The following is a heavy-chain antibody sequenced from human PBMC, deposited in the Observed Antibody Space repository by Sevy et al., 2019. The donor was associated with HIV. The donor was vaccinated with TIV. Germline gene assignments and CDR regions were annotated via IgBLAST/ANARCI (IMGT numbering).Heavy chain of an antibody. J-gene: IGHJ4*02. V-gene: IGHV3-23*01. D-gene: IGHD6-13*01. CDR3: ARPSPRIAAAASACYDN. CDR2: INGRGGST. Sequence: GGSLRLSCVVSGYSFSSYAISWVRPAPGKGLEWVSTINGRGGSTYYANSVKGRFTISRDNPKNTLFLQMINLRVDDTAIYYCARPSPRIAAAASACYDNWGQGTLVTVSS. CDR1: GYSFSSYA.